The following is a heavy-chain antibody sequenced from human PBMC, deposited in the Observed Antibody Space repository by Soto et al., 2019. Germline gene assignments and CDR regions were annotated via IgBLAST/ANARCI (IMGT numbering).Heavy chain of an antibody. D-gene: IGHD3-22*01. CDR3: ARDRDSSGSLSGH. CDR2: ISTYNGKT. CDR1: GGTFSSYA. Sequence: QVQLVQSGAEVKKPGSSVKVSCKASGGTFSSYAISWVRQAPGQGLEWMGGISTYNGKTNYAQKLQGRVTMTTDTSTSTAYMELRSLRSDDTAVYYCARDRDSSGSLSGHWGQGTLVTVSS. J-gene: IGHJ4*02. V-gene: IGHV1-18*01.